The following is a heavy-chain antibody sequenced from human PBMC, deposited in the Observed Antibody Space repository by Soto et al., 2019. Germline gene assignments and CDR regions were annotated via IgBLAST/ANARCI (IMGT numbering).Heavy chain of an antibody. D-gene: IGHD1-26*01. CDR1: GDSMNSDY. CDR2: IYYTEST. J-gene: IGHJ1*01. CDR3: ARSGAYGAGLR. V-gene: IGHV4-59*01. Sequence: PSETLSLTCSVFGDSMNSDYWSWIRQSPGKGLEWIAFIYYTESTGYNPSLRSRVSISVATSQNQFSLKLSSVTAADTAVYYCARSGAYGAGLRWGQDILVTVSS.